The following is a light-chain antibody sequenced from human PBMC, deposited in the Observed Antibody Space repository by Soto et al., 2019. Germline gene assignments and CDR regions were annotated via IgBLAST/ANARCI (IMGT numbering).Light chain of an antibody. CDR1: SSTFANNY. CDR3: QSYDSDLSAWV. CDR2: RSD. J-gene: IGLJ3*02. V-gene: IGLV1-47*01. Sequence: QSALTQPPSVSGTPGQRVSISCSGDSSTFANNYVHWYQQVPGAAPKLLIYRSDQRPSGVPERISGSKSGTSASLTISGLQSEDEAAYYCQSYDSDLSAWVFGGGTKVTVL.